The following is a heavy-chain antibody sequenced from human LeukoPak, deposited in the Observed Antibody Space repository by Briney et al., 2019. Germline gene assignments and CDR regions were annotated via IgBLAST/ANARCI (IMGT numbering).Heavy chain of an antibody. V-gene: IGHV3-23*01. D-gene: IGHD2-21*02. CDR3: AKDTGGDHPIFDY. CDR2: ISGSGGST. J-gene: IGHJ4*02. CDR1: GFTFSSYA. Sequence: GGSLRLSCAASGFTFSSYAMSWVRQAAGKGLEWVSAISGSGGSTYYADSVKGRFTISRDNSKNTLYQQMNSLRAEDTAVYYCAKDTGGDHPIFDYWGQGTLVTVSS.